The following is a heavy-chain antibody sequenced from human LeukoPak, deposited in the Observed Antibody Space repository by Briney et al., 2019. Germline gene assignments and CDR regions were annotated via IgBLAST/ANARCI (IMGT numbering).Heavy chain of an antibody. CDR1: GFAFSSYA. Sequence: GGSLRLSCAASGFAFSSYAMRWVRQAPGKGLEWVSSISGSGDRRDSADSVKGRFTISRDNSKNTVYLQMNSLRAEDTAVYYCARYGSGTNYWGRNFDQWGQGTLVTVSS. CDR3: ARYGSGTNYWGRNFDQ. D-gene: IGHD3-10*01. J-gene: IGHJ4*02. CDR2: ISGSGDRR. V-gene: IGHV3-23*01.